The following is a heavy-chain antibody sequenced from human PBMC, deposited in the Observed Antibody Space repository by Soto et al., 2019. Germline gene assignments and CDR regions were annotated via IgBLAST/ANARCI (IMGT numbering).Heavy chain of an antibody. D-gene: IGHD1-7*01. J-gene: IGHJ4*02. CDR1: GFIFRNYV. Sequence: EVQLSESGGGLVQPGGSLRLSCTASGFIFRNYVMTWVRQAPGKGREWVSSIIGSGGTTYYTDSVKGRFTISRDNSKNTLFLQINSLRAEDTAVYYCAKRPLELHMYDYWGQGTLVTVSS. CDR2: IIGSGGTT. V-gene: IGHV3-23*01. CDR3: AKRPLELHMYDY.